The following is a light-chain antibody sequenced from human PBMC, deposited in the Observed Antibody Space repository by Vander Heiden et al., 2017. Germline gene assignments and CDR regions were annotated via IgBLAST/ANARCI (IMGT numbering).Light chain of an antibody. CDR2: SNN. J-gene: IGLJ2*01. CDR1: FSNIESNA. V-gene: IGLV1-44*01. Sequence: VLTQPPSASGTPGQRVTISCSGSFSNIESNAVNWYQQFPGTAPKLLIYSNNERPSGVPNRFSGSKFGTSASLAISGLQSDDEADYYCASWDDSLEGVIFGGGTKLTVL. CDR3: ASWDDSLEGVI.